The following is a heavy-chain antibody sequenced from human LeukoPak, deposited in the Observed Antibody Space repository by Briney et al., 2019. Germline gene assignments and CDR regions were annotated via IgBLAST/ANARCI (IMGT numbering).Heavy chain of an antibody. CDR2: IYYSGST. Sequence: SETLSLTCTVSGGSISSGDYYWRWIRQPPGKGLEWIGYIYYSGSTYYNPSLKSRVTISVDTSKNQFSLKLSSVTAADTAVYYCARDVTRGVAAAGLFDYWGQGTLVTVSS. V-gene: IGHV4-30-4*01. D-gene: IGHD6-13*01. CDR3: ARDVTRGVAAAGLFDY. J-gene: IGHJ4*02. CDR1: GGSISSGDYY.